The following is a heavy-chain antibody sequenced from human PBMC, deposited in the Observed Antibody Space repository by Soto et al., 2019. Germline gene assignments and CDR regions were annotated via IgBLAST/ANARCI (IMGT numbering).Heavy chain of an antibody. D-gene: IGHD2-2*01. CDR1: GGSVSSGSYY. J-gene: IGHJ6*02. V-gene: IGHV4-61*01. Sequence: SETLSLTCTVSGGSVSSGSYYWSWIRQPPGKGLEWIGYIYYSGSTNYNPSLKSRVTISVDTPKNQFSLKLSSVTAADTAVYYCARGGGIVVVPAAILYYYYYYGMDVWGQGTTVTVSS. CDR3: ARGGGIVVVPAAILYYYYYYGMDV. CDR2: IYYSGST.